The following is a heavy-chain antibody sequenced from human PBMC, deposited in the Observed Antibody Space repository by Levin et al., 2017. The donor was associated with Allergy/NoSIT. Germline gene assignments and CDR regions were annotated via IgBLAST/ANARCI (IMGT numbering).Heavy chain of an antibody. D-gene: IGHD2-2*01. CDR1: GYIFSTYW. V-gene: IGHV5-51*01. CDR2: IDPGDSDT. J-gene: IGHJ6*02. Sequence: ASVKVSCKGSGYIFSTYWIAWVRQVPGKGLEWMGTIDPGDSDTRYGPSFQGQVTFSADKSIGTAYLQWTSLKASDTGIYYCARRPRSTSDYFFDLDVWGLGTSVTVS. CDR3: ARRPRSTSDYFFDLDV.